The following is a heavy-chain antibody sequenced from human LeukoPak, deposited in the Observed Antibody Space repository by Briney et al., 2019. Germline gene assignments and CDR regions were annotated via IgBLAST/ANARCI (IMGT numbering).Heavy chain of an antibody. CDR3: ARANPYYYGSGSYIVPDY. CDR1: GDTFTSYG. J-gene: IGHJ4*02. V-gene: IGHV1-18*01. D-gene: IGHD3-10*01. CDR2: ISAYNGNT. Sequence: GASEKVSCKASGDTFTSYGISWVRQAPVHGLEWMGWISAYNGNTNYAQKLQGRVTMTTDTSTRTAYMELRSLRSDDTAVYYCARANPYYYGSGSYIVPDYWGQGTLVTVSS.